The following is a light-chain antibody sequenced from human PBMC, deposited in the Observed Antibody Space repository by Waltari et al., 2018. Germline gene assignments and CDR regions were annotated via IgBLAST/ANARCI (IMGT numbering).Light chain of an antibody. J-gene: IGLJ1*01. CDR1: NSDIGSYNF. Sequence: QSALTQPASVSGSPGQSITISCTGTNSDIGSYNFVSWYQQHPNKVPKLVLYEVSKRPSGVSKSFPGSKSGNTAFLTISGLQAEDEAEYYCSSYTKSTTQVFGTGTKVTVL. V-gene: IGLV2-14*01. CDR3: SSYTKSTTQV. CDR2: EVS.